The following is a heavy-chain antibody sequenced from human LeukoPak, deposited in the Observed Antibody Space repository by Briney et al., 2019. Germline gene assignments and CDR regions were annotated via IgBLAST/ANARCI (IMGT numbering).Heavy chain of an antibody. CDR2: IYASGTT. CDR1: GGSITSGYYS. Sequence: PSQTLSLTCTVSGGSITSGYYSWNWLRQPAGKGLEWFGRIYASGTTNYNPSLKSRVTISVDTSRNQFSLRLSSVTTADTAVYYCARLKPSNGSYLFDSWGQGILVTVSS. D-gene: IGHD1-26*01. V-gene: IGHV4-61*02. J-gene: IGHJ4*02. CDR3: ARLKPSNGSYLFDS.